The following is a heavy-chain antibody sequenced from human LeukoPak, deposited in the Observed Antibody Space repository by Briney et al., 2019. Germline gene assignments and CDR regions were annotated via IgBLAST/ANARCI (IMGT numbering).Heavy chain of an antibody. CDR2: INHSGST. Sequence: PSETLSLTCAVYGGSFSGYYWSWIRQPPGKGLEWIGEINHSGSTNYNPSLKSRVTISVDTSKNQFSLKLSSVTAADTAVYYCARAHYYGSGTSRVWYFDLWGRGTLVTASS. D-gene: IGHD3-10*01. CDR1: GGSFSGYY. J-gene: IGHJ2*01. CDR3: ARAHYYGSGTSRVWYFDL. V-gene: IGHV4-34*01.